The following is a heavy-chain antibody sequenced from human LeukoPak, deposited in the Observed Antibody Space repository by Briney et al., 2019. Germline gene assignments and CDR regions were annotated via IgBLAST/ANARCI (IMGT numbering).Heavy chain of an antibody. CDR1: GFTFSSYA. Sequence: GGSLRLSCAASGFTFSSYAMSWVRQAPGKGLEWVSAISGSGGSTYYADSVRGRFTISRDNSKNTLYLQMNSLRAEDTAVYYCAKDLYSSGYYYTFDYWGQGTLVTVSS. CDR2: ISGSGGST. V-gene: IGHV3-23*01. J-gene: IGHJ4*02. CDR3: AKDLYSSGYYYTFDY. D-gene: IGHD3-22*01.